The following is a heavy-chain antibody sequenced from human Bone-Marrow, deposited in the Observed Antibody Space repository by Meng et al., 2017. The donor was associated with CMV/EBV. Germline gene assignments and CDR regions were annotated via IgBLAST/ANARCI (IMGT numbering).Heavy chain of an antibody. D-gene: IGHD2-2*01. V-gene: IGHV3-30-3*01. Sequence: GESLKISCAASGFSFNYYCVYWVRQAPGKGLQWVAVISYDGTNKYYADSVKGRFTISRDNSKNKMYLQMNSLRAEDTAVYYCARVLSSTTYIQYDAFDIWGQGTMVTVSS. J-gene: IGHJ3*02. CDR2: ISYDGTNK. CDR1: GFSFNYYC. CDR3: ARVLSSTTYIQYDAFDI.